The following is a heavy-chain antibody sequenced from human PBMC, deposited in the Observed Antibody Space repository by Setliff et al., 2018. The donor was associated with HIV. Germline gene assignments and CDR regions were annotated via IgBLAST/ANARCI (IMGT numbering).Heavy chain of an antibody. Sequence: ASVKVSCKASGYTFIDYFMHWVRQAPGQGLEWMGGIIPMFGTRNYAQKFQGRVTITTDESTSTAYMELSSLRSEDTALYYCARGQSQGYAYSGSYGAFDIWGQGTMVTVSS. J-gene: IGHJ3*02. V-gene: IGHV1-69*05. CDR1: GYTFIDYF. CDR3: ARGQSQGYAYSGSYGAFDI. D-gene: IGHD1-26*01. CDR2: IIPMFGTR.